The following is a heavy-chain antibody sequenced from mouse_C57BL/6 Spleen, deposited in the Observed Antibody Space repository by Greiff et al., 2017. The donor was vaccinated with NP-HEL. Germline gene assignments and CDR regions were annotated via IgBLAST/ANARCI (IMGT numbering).Heavy chain of an antibody. V-gene: IGHV1-74*01. J-gene: IGHJ3*01. D-gene: IGHD1-1*02. Sequence: QVQLQQPGAELVKPGASVKVSCKASGYTFTSYWMHWVKQRPGQGLEWIGRIHPSDSDTNYNQKFKGKATLTVDKSSSTAYMQLSSLTSEDSVVYYCAPLTMPRGFAYWGQGTLVTVSA. CDR1: GYTFTSYW. CDR3: APLTMPRGFAY. CDR2: IHPSDSDT.